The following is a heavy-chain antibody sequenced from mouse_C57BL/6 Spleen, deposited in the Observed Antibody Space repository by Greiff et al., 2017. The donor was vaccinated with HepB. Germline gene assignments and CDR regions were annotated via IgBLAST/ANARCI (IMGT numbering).Heavy chain of an antibody. V-gene: IGHV5-17*01. CDR2: ISSGSSTI. D-gene: IGHD1-1*01. Sequence: EVQRVESGGGLVKPGGSLKLSCAASGFTFSDYGMHWVRQAPEKGLGWVAYISSGSSTISYADTVTGRFTISRDNAKNTLFLQLTSLRSEDTAMYYCARDDYGSSRAERFAYWGQGTLVTVSA. CDR3: ARDDYGSSRAERFAY. J-gene: IGHJ3*01. CDR1: GFTFSDYG.